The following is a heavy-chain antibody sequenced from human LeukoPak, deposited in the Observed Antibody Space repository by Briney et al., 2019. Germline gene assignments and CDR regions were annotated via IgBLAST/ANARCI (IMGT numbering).Heavy chain of an antibody. J-gene: IGHJ4*02. D-gene: IGHD6-6*01. CDR2: ISSSSSYI. CDR1: GFTFSSYN. CDR3: ARDRVGSSSP. V-gene: IGHV3-21*01. Sequence: PGGSLRLSCAASGFTFSSYNMNWVRQAPGKGLECVTSISSSSSYIDYADSAKGRFTISRDNAKNSLYLQMNSLRAEDTAVYYCARDRVGSSSPWGQGTLVTVSS.